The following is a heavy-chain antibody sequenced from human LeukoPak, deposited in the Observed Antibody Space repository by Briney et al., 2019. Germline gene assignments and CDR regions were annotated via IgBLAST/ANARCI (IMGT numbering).Heavy chain of an antibody. V-gene: IGHV4-34*01. Sequence: SETLSLTCAVYGGSFSGYYWSWIRQPPGKGLEWIGEINHSGSTNYNPSLKGRVTMSVDTSKNQFSLKLSSVTAADTAVYYCASDYGGNGTIWGQGTMVTVSS. D-gene: IGHD4-23*01. CDR2: INHSGST. CDR1: GGSFSGYY. J-gene: IGHJ3*02. CDR3: ASDYGGNGTI.